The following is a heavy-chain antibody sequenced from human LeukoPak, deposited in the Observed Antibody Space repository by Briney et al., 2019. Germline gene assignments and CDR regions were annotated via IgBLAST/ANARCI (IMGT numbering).Heavy chain of an antibody. CDR3: ARDTTDIVVIPAAHNWFDP. Sequence: GGSLRLSCAASGFTFSSYAMSWVRQAPGKGLEWVSAISGSGGSTYYADPVKGRFTISRDNAKNSLYLQMNSLRVEDTAIYYCARDTTDIVVIPAAHNWFDPWGLGTRVTVSS. V-gene: IGHV3-23*01. CDR2: ISGSGGST. CDR1: GFTFSSYA. J-gene: IGHJ5*02. D-gene: IGHD2-2*01.